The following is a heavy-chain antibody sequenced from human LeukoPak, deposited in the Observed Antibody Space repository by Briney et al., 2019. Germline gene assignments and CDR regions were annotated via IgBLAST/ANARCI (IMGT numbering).Heavy chain of an antibody. D-gene: IGHD6-19*01. CDR1: GFTVSSNY. Sequence: GGFLRLSCATSGFTVSSNYMSWVRKAPGKGLEWVSVIYDSGTTYYADSVKGRFLIFRDTSKNTVDLQMNSLRVEDTAVYYCAGRRSSGWYAYWGQGTLVTVSS. J-gene: IGHJ4*02. CDR2: IYDSGTT. V-gene: IGHV3-53*01. CDR3: AGRRSSGWYAY.